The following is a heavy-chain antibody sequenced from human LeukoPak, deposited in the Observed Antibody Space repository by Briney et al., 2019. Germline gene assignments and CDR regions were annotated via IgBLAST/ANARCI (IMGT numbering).Heavy chain of an antibody. CDR2: FDPEDGET. D-gene: IGHD2-15*01. V-gene: IGHV1-24*01. Sequence: ASVKVSFKVSGYTLTELSMHWVRQAPGKGLEWMGGFDPEDGETIYAQKFQGRVTMTEDTSTDTAYMELSSLRSEDTAVYYCATSPRYCSGGSCYYFDYWGQGTLVTVSS. J-gene: IGHJ4*02. CDR1: GYTLTELS. CDR3: ATSPRYCSGGSCYYFDY.